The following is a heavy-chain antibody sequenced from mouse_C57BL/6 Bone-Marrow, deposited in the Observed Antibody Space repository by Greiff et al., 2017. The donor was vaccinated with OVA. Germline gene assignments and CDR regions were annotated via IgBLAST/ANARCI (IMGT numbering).Heavy chain of an antibody. D-gene: IGHD2-4*01. Sequence: EVMLVESGGGLVKPGGSLKLSCAASGFTFSDYGMHWVRQAPEKGLEWVAYISSGSSTIYYADTVKGRFTISRDNAKNTLFLQMTSLRSEDTAMDYCARRGIWDYDGEDFDDWGQGTTLTVSS. J-gene: IGHJ2*01. CDR3: ARRGIWDYDGEDFDD. CDR1: GFTFSDYG. V-gene: IGHV5-17*01. CDR2: ISSGSSTI.